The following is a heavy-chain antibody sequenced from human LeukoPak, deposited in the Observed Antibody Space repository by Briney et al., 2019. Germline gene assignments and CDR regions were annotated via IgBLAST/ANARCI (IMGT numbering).Heavy chain of an antibody. V-gene: IGHV3-30*02. CDR3: AKDLIPAADGTYFDY. CDR2: IRYDGSNK. CDR1: GFTFSSYG. Sequence: GGSLRLSCAASGFTFSSYGMHWVRQAPGKGLEWVAFIRYDGSNKYYADSVKGRFTISRDNSKNTLYLQMNSLRAEDTALYYCAKDLIPAADGTYFDYWGQGTLVTVSS. D-gene: IGHD6-13*01. J-gene: IGHJ4*02.